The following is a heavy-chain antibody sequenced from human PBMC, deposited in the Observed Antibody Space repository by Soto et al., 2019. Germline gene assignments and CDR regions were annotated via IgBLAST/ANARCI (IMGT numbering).Heavy chain of an antibody. Sequence: QVHLVQSGAEVKKPGASVKVSCKGSGYAFTTYGITWVRQAPGQGLEWMGWISAHNGNTNYAQKLQGRVTVTRDTSTSTAYMELWSLRSDDTAVYYCARGRYWDYWGQGALVTVSS. D-gene: IGHD2-8*02. CDR2: ISAHNGNT. CDR1: GYAFTTYG. CDR3: ARGRYWDY. V-gene: IGHV1-18*01. J-gene: IGHJ4*02.